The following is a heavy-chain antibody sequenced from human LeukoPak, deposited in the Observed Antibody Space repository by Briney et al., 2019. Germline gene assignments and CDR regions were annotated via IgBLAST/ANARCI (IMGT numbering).Heavy chain of an antibody. CDR3: ARDRTGVDFDY. CDR2: IIPIFGTA. V-gene: IGHV1-69*13. D-gene: IGHD3-10*01. CDR1: GGTFSSYA. J-gene: IGHJ4*02. Sequence: GASVKVSCRASGGTFSSYAISWVRQAPGQGLEWMGGIIPIFGTANYAQKFQGRVTITADESTSTAYMELSSLRSEDTAVYYCARDRTGVDFDYWGQGTLVTVSS.